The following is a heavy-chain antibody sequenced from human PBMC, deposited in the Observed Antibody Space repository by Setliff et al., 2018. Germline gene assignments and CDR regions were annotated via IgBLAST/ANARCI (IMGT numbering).Heavy chain of an antibody. V-gene: IGHV3-23*01. CDR1: GFTFSSFA. Sequence: GGSLRLSCAASGFTFSSFAMSWVRQAPGKRLEWVSIINVGGTNTYYRDSVKGRFTTSRDNSKNTIYLQMNNLGVDDTAIYYCARRVAGKGWFDPWGQGTPVTVSS. J-gene: IGHJ5*02. CDR3: ARRVAGKGWFDP. CDR2: INVGGTNT. D-gene: IGHD2-15*01.